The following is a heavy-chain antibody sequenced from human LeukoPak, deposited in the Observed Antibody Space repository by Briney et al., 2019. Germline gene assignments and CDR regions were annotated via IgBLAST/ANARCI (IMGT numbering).Heavy chain of an antibody. CDR3: ARVEASGYDYGAFDY. D-gene: IGHD5-12*01. CDR2: MNEYGSEI. J-gene: IGHJ4*02. Sequence: GGSLRLSCSVSGFIFRDFSMSWVRQAPGKGLEWVAKMNEYGSEIFYVDSVKGRFTISRDNAKNSLYLQMNSLRAEDTAVYYCARVEASGYDYGAFDYWGQGTLVTVSS. CDR1: GFIFRDFS. V-gene: IGHV3-7*01.